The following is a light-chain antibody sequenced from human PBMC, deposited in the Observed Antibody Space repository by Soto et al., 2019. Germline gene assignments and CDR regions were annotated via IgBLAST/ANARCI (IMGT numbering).Light chain of an antibody. CDR3: QQYGSSPFT. J-gene: IGKJ3*01. CDR2: GAS. V-gene: IGKV3-20*01. Sequence: EIVLTQSPGTLSLSPGERATLSCRASQSVSSSYLAWYHQNPGQAPRLLIYGASSRATGSPDRFSGSGSGTDFNLTIIRLEPEDFAVYYCQQYGSSPFTFGPGTKVDIK. CDR1: QSVSSSY.